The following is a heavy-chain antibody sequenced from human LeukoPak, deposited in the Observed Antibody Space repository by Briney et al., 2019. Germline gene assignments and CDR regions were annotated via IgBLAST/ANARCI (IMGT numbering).Heavy chain of an antibody. CDR2: ISAYNGNT. CDR3: ARARRVLATVPHAFDI. V-gene: IGHV1-18*01. D-gene: IGHD5-12*01. Sequence: ASVKVSCTASGYTFTSYGISWVRQAPGQGLEWMGRISAYNGNTNYAQKLQGRVTMTTDTSTSTAYMELSRLRSDDTAVYYCARARRVLATVPHAFDIWGQGTMVTVSS. CDR1: GYTFTSYG. J-gene: IGHJ3*02.